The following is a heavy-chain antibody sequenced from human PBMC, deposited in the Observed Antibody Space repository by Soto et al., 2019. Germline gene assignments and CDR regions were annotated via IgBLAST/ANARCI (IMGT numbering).Heavy chain of an antibody. CDR3: ARGPESGVCSGGSCYSGLDPLVY. V-gene: IGHV4-34*01. D-gene: IGHD2-15*01. Sequence: QVQLQQWGAGLLKPSETLSLTCAVYGGSFSGYYWSWIRQPPGKGLEWIGEINHSGSTNYNPSLKSRVTISVDTSKNQFSLKLSSVTAADTAVYYCARGPESGVCSGGSCYSGLDPLVYWGQGTLVTVSS. CDR1: GGSFSGYY. CDR2: INHSGST. J-gene: IGHJ4*02.